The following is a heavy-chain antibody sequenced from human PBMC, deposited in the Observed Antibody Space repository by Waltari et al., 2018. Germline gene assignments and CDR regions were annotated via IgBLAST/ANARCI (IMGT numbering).Heavy chain of an antibody. V-gene: IGHV4-34*01. CDR3: ARRGHYYGSGSYSIYYYYGMDV. J-gene: IGHJ6*02. CDR2: INHSGST. CDR1: GGSFRGYY. D-gene: IGHD3-10*01. Sequence: QVQLQQWGAGLLKPSETLSLTCAVYGGSFRGYYWSWIRQPPGKGLAWIGEINHSGSTNYNPSLKSRVTISVDTSKNQFSLKLSSVTAADTAVYYCARRGHYYGSGSYSIYYYYGMDVWGQGTTVTVSS.